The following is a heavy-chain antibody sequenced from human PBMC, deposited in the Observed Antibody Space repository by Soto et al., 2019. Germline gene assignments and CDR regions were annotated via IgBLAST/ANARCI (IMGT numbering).Heavy chain of an antibody. Sequence: GGSLRLACASSGFTFSSYWMSWVRQAPGKGLEWVANIKQDGSEKYYVDSVKGRFTISRDNAKNSLYLQMNSLRAEDTAVYYCARDGQLVINYFDYWGQGTLVTVS. D-gene: IGHD6-13*01. J-gene: IGHJ4*02. CDR2: IKQDGSEK. V-gene: IGHV3-7*01. CDR1: GFTFSSYW. CDR3: ARDGQLVINYFDY.